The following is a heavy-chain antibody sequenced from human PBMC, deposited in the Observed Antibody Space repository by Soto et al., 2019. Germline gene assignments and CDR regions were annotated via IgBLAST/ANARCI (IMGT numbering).Heavy chain of an antibody. D-gene: IGHD6-13*01. J-gene: IGHJ6*02. CDR2: IDPSDSYT. V-gene: IGHV5-10-1*01. CDR3: ARPGYSRSIRSGMDV. CDR1: GYSFTSYW. Sequence: GESLKISCKGSGYSFTSYWISWVRQMPGKGLEWMGRIDPSDSYTNYSPSFQGHVTISADRSISTAYLQWSSLKASDTAMYYCARPGYSRSIRSGMDVWGQGTTVTVSS.